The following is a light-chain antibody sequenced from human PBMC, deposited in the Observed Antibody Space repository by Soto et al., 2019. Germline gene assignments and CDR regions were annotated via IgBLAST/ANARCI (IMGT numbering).Light chain of an antibody. CDR2: DNN. CDR3: GTWDNGLSAGV. J-gene: IGLJ1*01. CDR1: SFNIGNNY. Sequence: QSVLTQPPSVSAAPGQKVTISCSGSSFNIGNNYVSWYQQFPGTAPKLLIYDNNKRPSGIPDRFSGSKSETSATLGITGLQTGDEADYYCGTWDNGLSAGVFGTGTKVT. V-gene: IGLV1-51*01.